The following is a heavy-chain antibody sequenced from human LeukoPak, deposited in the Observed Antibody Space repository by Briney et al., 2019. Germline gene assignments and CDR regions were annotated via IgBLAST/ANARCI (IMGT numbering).Heavy chain of an antibody. D-gene: IGHD6-13*01. Sequence: PGRSLRLSCAASGFTFSSYAMHSVRQAPGKGLEWVSCISSSGSTIYYADSVKGRFTISRDNAKNSLYLQMNSLRAEDTAVYYCARRYSSSWYVNYYYYYYMDVWGKGTTVTISS. CDR2: ISSSGSTI. J-gene: IGHJ6*03. CDR1: GFTFSSYA. V-gene: IGHV3-48*03. CDR3: ARRYSSSWYVNYYYYYYMDV.